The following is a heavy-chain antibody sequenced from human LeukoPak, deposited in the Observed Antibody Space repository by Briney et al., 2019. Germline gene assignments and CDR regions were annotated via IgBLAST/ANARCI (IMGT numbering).Heavy chain of an antibody. CDR2: ISSSGSTI. Sequence: QPGGSLRLSCAASGFTFSSYEVNWVRQAPGKGLEWVSYISSSGSTIYYADSVKGRFTISRDNAKNSLYLQMNSLRAEDTAVYYCARDYHTFSYYDSSGRHDAFDIWGQGTMVTVSS. J-gene: IGHJ3*02. CDR3: ARDYHTFSYYDSSGRHDAFDI. V-gene: IGHV3-48*03. CDR1: GFTFSSYE. D-gene: IGHD3-22*01.